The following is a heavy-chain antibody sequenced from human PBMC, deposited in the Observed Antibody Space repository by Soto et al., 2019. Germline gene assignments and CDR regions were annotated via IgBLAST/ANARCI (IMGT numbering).Heavy chain of an antibody. CDR1: GFTFSSYS. J-gene: IGHJ4*02. V-gene: IGHV3-21*01. Sequence: GGSLRLSCAASGFTFSSYSMNWVRQAPGKGLEWVSSISSSSSYIYYADSVKGRFTISRDNAKNSLYLQMNSLRAEDTAVYDCAREEYGGELSFGSGFDYWGQGTLVTVSS. D-gene: IGHD1-26*01. CDR3: AREEYGGELSFGSGFDY. CDR2: ISSSSSYI.